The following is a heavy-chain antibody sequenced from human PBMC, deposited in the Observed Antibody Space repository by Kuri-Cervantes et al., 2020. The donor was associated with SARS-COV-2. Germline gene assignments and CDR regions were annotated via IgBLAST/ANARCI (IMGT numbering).Heavy chain of an antibody. Sequence: GESLKISCAASGFTFSSYAMHWVRQASGKGLEWVGRIRSKANSYATAYAASVKGRFTISRDDSKNTAYLQMNSLKTEDTAVYYCTSLSTTWGQGTLVTVSS. D-gene: IGHD3-3*02. CDR3: TSLSTT. J-gene: IGHJ5*02. V-gene: IGHV3-73*01. CDR2: IRSKANSYAT. CDR1: GFTFSSYA.